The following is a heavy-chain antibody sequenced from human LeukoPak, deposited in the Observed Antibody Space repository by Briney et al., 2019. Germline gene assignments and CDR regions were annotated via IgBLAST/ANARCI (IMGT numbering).Heavy chain of an antibody. CDR1: GFTFSSYW. V-gene: IGHV3-7*01. Sequence: GSLRLSCAASGFTFSSYWMSWVRQAPGKGLEWVANIKQDGSEKYYVDSVKGRFTISRDNAKNSLYLQMNSLRAEDTAVYYCARQGFGVVSNFQHWGQGTLVTVSS. D-gene: IGHD3-3*01. J-gene: IGHJ1*01. CDR3: ARQGFGVVSNFQH. CDR2: IKQDGSEK.